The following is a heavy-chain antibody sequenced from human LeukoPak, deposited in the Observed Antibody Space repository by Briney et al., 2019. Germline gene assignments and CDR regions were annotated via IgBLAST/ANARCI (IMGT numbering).Heavy chain of an antibody. J-gene: IGHJ4*02. V-gene: IGHV3-30-3*01. Sequence: GGSLRLSCAASGFTFSSYAMHWVRQAPGKGLEWVAVISYDGSNKYYADSVKGRFTISRDNSKNTLYLQMNSLRAEDTAVYYCARDRGYYYDSSGYSNQFDYWGQGTLVTVSS. CDR3: ARDRGYYYDSSGYSNQFDY. CDR2: ISYDGSNK. D-gene: IGHD3-22*01. CDR1: GFTFSSYA.